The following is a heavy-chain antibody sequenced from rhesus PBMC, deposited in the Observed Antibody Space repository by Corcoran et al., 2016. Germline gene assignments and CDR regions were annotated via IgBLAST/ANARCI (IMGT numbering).Heavy chain of an antibody. V-gene: IGHV4-122*02. CDR3: ARGPLNFAFDF. J-gene: IGHJ3*01. Sequence: QVQLQESGPGLVKPSETLSLTCAVSGGSISSGYYYWSWIRQPPGKGLGWIGYIPFSGSTSYNPSLQSRVTIPRDTSQNQFSRTLSSVTAAGTAVYYCARGPLNFAFDFWGQGLRVTVSS. D-gene: IGHD1-26*01. CDR2: IPFSGST. CDR1: GGSISSGYYY.